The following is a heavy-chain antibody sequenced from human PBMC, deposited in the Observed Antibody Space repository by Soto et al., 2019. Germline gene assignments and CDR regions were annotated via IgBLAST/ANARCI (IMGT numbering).Heavy chain of an antibody. J-gene: IGHJ3*02. D-gene: IGHD3-22*01. CDR2: IYYSGST. Sequence: PSETLSLTCTVSGGSISSYYWSWIRQPPGKGLEWIGYIYYSGSTNYNPSLKSRVTISVDTSKNQFSLKLSSVTAADTAVYYCARHKGTENYYDSIRGAFDIWGQGTMVTVSS. V-gene: IGHV4-59*08. CDR1: GGSISSYY. CDR3: ARHKGTENYYDSIRGAFDI.